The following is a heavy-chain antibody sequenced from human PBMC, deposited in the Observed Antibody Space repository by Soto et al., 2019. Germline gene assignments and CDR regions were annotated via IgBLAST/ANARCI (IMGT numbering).Heavy chain of an antibody. CDR2: INAGNGNT. CDR3: ARGPPRLDY. CDR1: GYTVNSYG. Sequence: VASVTVCCKASGYTVNSYGRHWVRQAPGQRLEWMGWINAGNGNTKYSQKFQGRVTITRDTSASTAYMELSSLRSEDTAVYYCARGPPRLDYWGQGTLVTVSS. J-gene: IGHJ4*02. V-gene: IGHV1-3*01.